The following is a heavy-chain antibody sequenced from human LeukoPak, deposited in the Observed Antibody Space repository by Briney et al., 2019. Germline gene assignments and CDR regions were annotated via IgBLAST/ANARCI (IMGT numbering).Heavy chain of an antibody. CDR2: INHSGST. D-gene: IGHD6-13*01. Sequence: PSETLSLTCAVYGGSFSGYYWSWIRQPPGEGLEWIGEINHSGSTNYNPSLKSRVTISVDTSKNQSSLKLSSVTAADTAVYYCARGRSWGHYFDYWGQGTLVTVSS. V-gene: IGHV4-34*01. CDR1: GGSFSGYY. CDR3: ARGRSWGHYFDY. J-gene: IGHJ4*02.